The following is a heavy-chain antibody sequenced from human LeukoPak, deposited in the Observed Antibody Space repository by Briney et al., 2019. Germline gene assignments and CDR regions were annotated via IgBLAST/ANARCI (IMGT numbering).Heavy chain of an antibody. J-gene: IGHJ4*02. V-gene: IGHV3-30*02. CDR1: GFTFSSYG. D-gene: IGHD6-13*01. CDR2: IRYDGSNK. Sequence: GGSLRLSCAASGFTFSSYGMHWVRQAPGKGLEWVAFIRYDGSNKYYAASVKGRFTISRDNSKNTLYLQMNSLRAEETAVYYCARAGPSSSWHQFDYWGQGTLVTVSS. CDR3: ARAGPSSSWHQFDY.